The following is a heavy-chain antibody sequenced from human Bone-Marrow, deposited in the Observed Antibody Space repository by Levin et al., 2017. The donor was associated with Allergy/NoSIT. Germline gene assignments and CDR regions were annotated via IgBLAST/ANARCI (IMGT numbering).Heavy chain of an antibody. V-gene: IGHV1-2*02. J-gene: IGHJ4*02. D-gene: IGHD7-27*01. CDR3: AREWSLYWGTIDF. CDR1: GYLFTAHH. CDR2: INPNSGAT. Sequence: ASVKVSCKTSGYLFTAHHVHWVRQAPGQGLEWMGWINPNSGATNYAQKFQGKVTMTGDSSISTAYLELSRLRFDDTAVYYCAREWSLYWGTIDFWGQGTLVTVSS.